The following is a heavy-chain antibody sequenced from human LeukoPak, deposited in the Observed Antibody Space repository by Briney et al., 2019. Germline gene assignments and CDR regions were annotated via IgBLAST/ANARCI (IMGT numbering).Heavy chain of an antibody. CDR3: AKEEWELRAFDY. J-gene: IGHJ4*02. Sequence: QAGGSLRLSCAASGFTFSSYAMSWVRQAPGKGLEWVSAISGSGGSTYYADSVKGRFTISRDNSKNTPYLQMNSLRAEDTAVYYCAKEEWELRAFDYWGQGTLVTVSS. D-gene: IGHD1-26*01. CDR2: ISGSGGST. V-gene: IGHV3-23*01. CDR1: GFTFSSYA.